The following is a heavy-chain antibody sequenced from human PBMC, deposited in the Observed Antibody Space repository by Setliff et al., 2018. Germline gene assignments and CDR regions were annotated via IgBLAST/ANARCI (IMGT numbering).Heavy chain of an antibody. D-gene: IGHD3-9*01. CDR1: GFTFSGYS. Sequence: GGSLRLSCAASGFTFSGYSMSWVRQAPGKGLEWVGFIRSKAYGGTTEYAASVKGRFTISRDDSKSIAYLQMNSLKTEDTAVYYCTRGYDILTGYETTLDYWGQGTLVTVSS. CDR3: TRGYDILTGYETTLDY. V-gene: IGHV3-49*04. J-gene: IGHJ4*02. CDR2: IRSKAYGGTT.